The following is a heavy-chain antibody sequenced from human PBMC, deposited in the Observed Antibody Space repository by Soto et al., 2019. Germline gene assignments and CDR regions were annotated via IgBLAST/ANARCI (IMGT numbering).Heavy chain of an antibody. CDR2: ISSSSSYI. J-gene: IGHJ3*02. CDR3: ARGSSGGNDAFDI. CDR1: GFTFSSYS. D-gene: IGHD3-22*01. V-gene: IGHV3-21*01. Sequence: EVQLVESGGGLVKPGGSLRLSCAASGFTFSSYSMNWLRQAPGKGLEWVSSISSSSSYIYYADSVKGRFTISRDNAKNSLYLQMNSLRAEDTAVYYCARGSSGGNDAFDIWGQGTMVTVSS.